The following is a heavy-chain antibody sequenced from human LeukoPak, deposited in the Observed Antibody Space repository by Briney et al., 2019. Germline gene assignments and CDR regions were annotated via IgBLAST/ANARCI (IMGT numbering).Heavy chain of an antibody. V-gene: IGHV3-43*02. Sequence: GGSLRLSCAASGFTFDDYAMHWVRQAPGKGLEWVSLISGDGGSTYYADSVKGRFTISRDNAKNSLYLQMNSLRAEDTAVYYCAINGVTMVRGVIGLAFGYWGQGTLVTVSS. D-gene: IGHD3-10*01. J-gene: IGHJ4*02. CDR1: GFTFDDYA. CDR2: ISGDGGST. CDR3: AINGVTMVRGVIGLAFGY.